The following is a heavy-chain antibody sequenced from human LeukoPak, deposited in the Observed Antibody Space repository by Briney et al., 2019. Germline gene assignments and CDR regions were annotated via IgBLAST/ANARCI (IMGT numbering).Heavy chain of an antibody. CDR1: GGSISSSSYY. Sequence: SETLSLTCTVSGGSISSSSYYWGWIRQPPGKGLEWIGSIYYSGSTYFNPSLKSRVTISVDTSKNQFSLKLNSVTAADTAVYYCARHVRKRGIAAAGSPGWFDPWGQGTLVTVSS. CDR3: ARHVRKRGIAAAGSPGWFDP. CDR2: IYYSGST. J-gene: IGHJ5*02. D-gene: IGHD6-13*01. V-gene: IGHV4-39*01.